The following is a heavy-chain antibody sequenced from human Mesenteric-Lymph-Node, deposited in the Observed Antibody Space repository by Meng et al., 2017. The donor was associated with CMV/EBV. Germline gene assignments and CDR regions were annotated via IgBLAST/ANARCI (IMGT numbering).Heavy chain of an antibody. CDR1: GGTFSSYA. V-gene: IGHV1-69*05. CDR2: IIPIFGTA. Sequence: SVKVSCKASGGTFSSYAISWVRQAPGQGLEWMGGIIPIFGTANYAQKFQGRVTITTDESTSTAYMELSSLRSEDTAVYYCAKDDGGYYYYGMDVWGQGTTVTVSS. CDR3: AKDDGGYYYYGMDV. D-gene: IGHD3-16*01. J-gene: IGHJ6*02.